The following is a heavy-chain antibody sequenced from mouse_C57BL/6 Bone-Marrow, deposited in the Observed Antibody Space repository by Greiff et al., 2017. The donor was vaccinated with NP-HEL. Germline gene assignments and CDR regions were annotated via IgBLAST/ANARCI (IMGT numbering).Heavy chain of an antibody. J-gene: IGHJ4*01. Sequence: EVKLMESGGGLVQPGGSLSLSCAASGFTFTDYYMSWVRQPPGKALEWLGFIRNKANGYTTEYSASVKGRFTISRDNTQSILYLQMNALIAEDSATYYGARWAYYDGSTGMDYWGQGTSVTVSS. CDR1: GFTFTDYY. V-gene: IGHV7-3*01. D-gene: IGHD1-1*01. CDR3: ARWAYYDGSTGMDY. CDR2: IRNKANGYTT.